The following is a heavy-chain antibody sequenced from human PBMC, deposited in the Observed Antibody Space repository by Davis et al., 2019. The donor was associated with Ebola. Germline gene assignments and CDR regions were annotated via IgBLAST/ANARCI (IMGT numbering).Heavy chain of an antibody. CDR3: ARGSRRYSSTLRINWFDP. D-gene: IGHD6-13*01. CDR1: GFTFSSYW. CDR2: IYYSGST. J-gene: IGHJ5*02. V-gene: IGHV4-59*12. Sequence: GSLRLSCAASGFTFSSYWMSWVRQAPGKGLEWIGYIYYSGSTNYNPSLKSRVTISVDTSKNQFSLKLSSVTAADTAVYYCARGSRRYSSTLRINWFDPWGQGTLVTVSS.